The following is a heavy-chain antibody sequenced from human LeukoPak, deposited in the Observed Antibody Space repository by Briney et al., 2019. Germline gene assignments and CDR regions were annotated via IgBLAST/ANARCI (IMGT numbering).Heavy chain of an antibody. CDR2: MNPNSGNT. CDR3: AKLRVGYGSGSYFHSALDS. J-gene: IGHJ5*01. V-gene: IGHV1-8*02. CDR1: GYTFTSYD. D-gene: IGHD3-10*01. Sequence: GASVKVSCKASGYTFTSYDINWVRQATGQGLEWMGWMNPNSGNTGYAQKFQGRVTMTRNTSISTAYMELSRLRPEDTAVYYCAKLRVGYGSGSYFHSALDSWGQGTLVIVSS.